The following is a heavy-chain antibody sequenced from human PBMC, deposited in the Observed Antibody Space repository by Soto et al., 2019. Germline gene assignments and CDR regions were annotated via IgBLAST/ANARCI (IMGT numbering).Heavy chain of an antibody. CDR1: AFTFSSYG. CDR2: IWYDGSNK. Sequence: PGGSLRLSCAASAFTFSSYGMHWVRQAPGKGLEWVAVIWYDGSNKYYADSVKGRFTISRDNSKNTLYLQMNSLRAEDTAVYYCARAVQDGTYYISYFDHWGQGTLVTVSS. D-gene: IGHD3-9*01. CDR3: ARAVQDGTYYISYFDH. J-gene: IGHJ4*02. V-gene: IGHV3-33*01.